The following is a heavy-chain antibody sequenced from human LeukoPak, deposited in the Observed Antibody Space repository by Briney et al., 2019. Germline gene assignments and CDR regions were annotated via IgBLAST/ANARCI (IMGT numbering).Heavy chain of an antibody. CDR1: GYTFTSYG. Sequence: ASVKVSCKASGYTFTSYGISWVRQAPGQGLEWMGWISAYNGNTNYAQKLQGSVTMTTDTSTSTAYMELRSLRSDDTAVYYCARPYYDSSAPPYDYWGQGTLVTVSS. J-gene: IGHJ4*02. CDR3: ARPYYDSSAPPYDY. CDR2: ISAYNGNT. V-gene: IGHV1-18*01. D-gene: IGHD3-22*01.